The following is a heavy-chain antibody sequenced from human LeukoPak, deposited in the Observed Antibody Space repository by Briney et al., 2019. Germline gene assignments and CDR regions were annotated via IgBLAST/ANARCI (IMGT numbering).Heavy chain of an antibody. V-gene: IGHV4-61*03. CDR1: GGSISSGPYY. D-gene: IGHD1-1*01. J-gene: IGHJ6*03. CDR3: ARGRVSSSTWYSTYYYYFYMDV. CDR2: VDHTGST. Sequence: SETLSLTCSVSGGSISSGPYYWTWIRQPPGKGLEWIGYVDHTGSTNFNPSLNGRVSISRDTTKNLFSLRLRSVTAADTAVYFCARGRVSSSTWYSTYYYYFYMDVWGKGTTVTVSS.